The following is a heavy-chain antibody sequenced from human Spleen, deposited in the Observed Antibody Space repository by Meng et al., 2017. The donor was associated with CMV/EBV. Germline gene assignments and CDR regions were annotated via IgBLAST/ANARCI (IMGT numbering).Heavy chain of an antibody. CDR3: AKGSGYYQENWFDP. CDR2: IWYDGSNK. D-gene: IGHD3-3*01. CDR1: GFTFTTYG. J-gene: IGHJ5*02. Sequence: GGSLRLSCAASGFTFTTYGMHWVRQAPGKGLEWVAVIWYDGSNKYYADSVKGRFTISRDNSKHTLYLQMNSLRAEDTAMYHCAKGSGYYQENWFDPWGREPWSPSPQ. V-gene: IGHV3-33*06.